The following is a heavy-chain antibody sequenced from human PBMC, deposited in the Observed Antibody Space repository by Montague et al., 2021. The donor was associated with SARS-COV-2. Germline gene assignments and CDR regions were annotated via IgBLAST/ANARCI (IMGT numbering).Heavy chain of an antibody. CDR1: GGSFSGYY. D-gene: IGHD2-2*02. J-gene: IGHJ6*03. V-gene: IGHV4-34*01. CDR2: INHSGSA. CDR3: ARLGEGVVAAPILGVGPYYCYFYLDV. Sequence: SETLSLTCAVSGGSFSGYYWNWIRQPPGKGLEWIGEINHSGSANYNPSLKRRVTISVDTSKNQFSLKLNSVTAADTAVYYCARLGEGVVAAPILGVGPYYCYFYLDVWGKGAPVTVSS.